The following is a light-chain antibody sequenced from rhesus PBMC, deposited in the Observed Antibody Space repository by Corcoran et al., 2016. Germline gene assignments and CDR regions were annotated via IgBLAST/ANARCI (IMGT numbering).Light chain of an antibody. CDR1: QDISSW. V-gene: IGKV1-19*01. CDR2: SAS. CDR3: QQYDDFPLT. J-gene: IGKJ4*01. Sequence: DIQMSQSPSSLSASVGDKVTITCHASQDISSWLAWYQQKPGKAPKPLIYSASSLQSGVLSRVSGSGSWTHYTLPITSLQPEDFATYYCQQYDDFPLTFGGGTKVEIK.